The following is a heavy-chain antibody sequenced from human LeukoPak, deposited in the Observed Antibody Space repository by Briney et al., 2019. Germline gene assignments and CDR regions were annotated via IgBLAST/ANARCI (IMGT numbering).Heavy chain of an antibody. Sequence: ASVKVSCKASGGTFGSYAISWVRQAPGQGLEWMGGIIPIFGTANYAQKFQGRVTITTDESTSTAYMELSSLRSEDTAVYYCARAQSIAAAGLFDYWGQGTLVTVSS. CDR2: IIPIFGTA. CDR1: GGTFGSYA. D-gene: IGHD6-13*01. V-gene: IGHV1-69*05. CDR3: ARAQSIAAAGLFDY. J-gene: IGHJ4*02.